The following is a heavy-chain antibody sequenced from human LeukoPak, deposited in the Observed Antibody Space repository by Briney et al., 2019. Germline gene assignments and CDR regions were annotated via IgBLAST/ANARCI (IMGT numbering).Heavy chain of an antibody. J-gene: IGHJ5*02. CDR1: GYTFTAYN. CDR3: ARFDYGDYASFDP. CDR2: INPNSDGT. Sequence: TSVKVSCKASGYTFTAYNIHWVRQAPGQGLEWMGWINPNSDGTNYAQKFQGRVTMTRDTSISTAYMELSRLRSADTAVYYCARFDYGDYASFDPWGQGTLVTVSS. V-gene: IGHV1-2*02. D-gene: IGHD4-17*01.